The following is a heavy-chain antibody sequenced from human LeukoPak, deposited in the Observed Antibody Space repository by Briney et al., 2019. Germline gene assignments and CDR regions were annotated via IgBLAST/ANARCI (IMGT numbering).Heavy chain of an antibody. J-gene: IGHJ4*02. V-gene: IGHV3-21*01. CDR1: GFTFSSYS. CDR2: ITSSSNYI. D-gene: IGHD2-21*01. CDR3: ARDGGARPDY. Sequence: GGSLRLSCAASGFTFSSYSMNWVRQAPGKGLEWVSSITSSSNYIYYADSVKGRFTISRDNAKNSLYLQMRSLRAEDTAVYYCARDGGARPDYWGQGTLVTVSS.